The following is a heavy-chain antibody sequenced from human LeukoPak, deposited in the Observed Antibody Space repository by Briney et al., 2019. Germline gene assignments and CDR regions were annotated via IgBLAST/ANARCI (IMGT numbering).Heavy chain of an antibody. CDR2: INHSGST. D-gene: IGHD5-18*01. Sequence: TSETLSLTCVVYGGSFSGYYWSWIRQPPGKGLEWIGEINHSGSTNYNPSLKSRVTISVDTSKNQFTLKLSSVTAADTAVYYCARDRGVDTAMVNWFDPWGQGTLVTVSS. CDR3: ARDRGVDTAMVNWFDP. V-gene: IGHV4-34*01. CDR1: GGSFSGYY. J-gene: IGHJ5*02.